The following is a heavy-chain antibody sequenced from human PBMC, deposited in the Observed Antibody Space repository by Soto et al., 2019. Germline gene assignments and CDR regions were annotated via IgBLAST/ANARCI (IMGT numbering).Heavy chain of an antibody. D-gene: IGHD2-21*02. CDR2: IWYDGSNK. CDR3: ARNKYGGNSYYFDY. CDR1: GFTFSSYG. J-gene: IGHJ4*02. V-gene: IGHV3-33*01. Sequence: VGSLRLSCAASGFTFSSYGMHWVRQAPGKGLEWVAVIWYDGSNKYYADSVKGRFTISRDNSKNTLYLQMNSLRAEDTAVYYCARNKYGGNSYYFDYWGQGTLVTVSS.